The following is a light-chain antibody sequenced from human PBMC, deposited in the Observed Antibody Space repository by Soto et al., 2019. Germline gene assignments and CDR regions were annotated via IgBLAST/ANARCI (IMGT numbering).Light chain of an antibody. Sequence: DIQMTQSPSTLSASVGDRVTITCRASQSISSWLAWYQQKAGKAPKLLIYKASSLESGVPSRFSGSGSGTEFTLTISSLQPDDFATYYCQQYNSYSTFCQGTKLEIK. CDR2: KAS. J-gene: IGKJ2*01. V-gene: IGKV1-5*03. CDR3: QQYNSYST. CDR1: QSISSW.